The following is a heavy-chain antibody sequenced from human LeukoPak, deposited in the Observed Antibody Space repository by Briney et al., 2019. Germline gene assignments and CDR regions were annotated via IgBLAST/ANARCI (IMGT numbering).Heavy chain of an antibody. V-gene: IGHV3-48*01. CDR2: ISSSTSTI. CDR1: GFTFSSYS. D-gene: IGHD1-26*01. CDR3: AKDPGLMGAAHYDY. Sequence: PGGSLRLSCAASGFTFSSYSMNWVRQAPGKGLEWVSYISSSTSTIYYADSVKGRFTISRDNAKNSLYLQMNSLRAEDTAVYYCAKDPGLMGAAHYDYWGQGTLVTVSS. J-gene: IGHJ4*02.